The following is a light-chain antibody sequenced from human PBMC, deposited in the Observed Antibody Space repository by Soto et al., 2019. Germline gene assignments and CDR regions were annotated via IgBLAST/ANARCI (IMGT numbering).Light chain of an antibody. Sequence: EIVMTQSPATLSVSPGVRATLSCRASQSVSSNLAWYQQKPGQAPSLLIYGRSTRATGIPPRFSGSGSETQFNLSISSLQSQDFAVYYCQQYNNWPPYTFGQGPKLQI. J-gene: IGKJ2*01. CDR2: GRS. CDR3: QQYNNWPPYT. V-gene: IGKV3-15*01. CDR1: QSVSSN.